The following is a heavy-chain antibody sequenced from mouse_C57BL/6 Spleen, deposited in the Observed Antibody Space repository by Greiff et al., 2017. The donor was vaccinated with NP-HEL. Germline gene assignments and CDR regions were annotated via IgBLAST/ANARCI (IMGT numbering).Heavy chain of an antibody. V-gene: IGHV3-6*01. D-gene: IGHD1-1*01. J-gene: IGHJ1*03. CDR2: ISYDGSN. CDR1: GYSITSGYY. Sequence: ESGPGLVKPSQSLSLTCSVTGYSITSGYYWNWIRQFPGNKLEWMGYISYDGSNNYNPSLKNRISITRDTSKNQFFLKLNSVTTEDTATYYCARDGGYYYGSSYWYFDVWGTGTTVTVSS. CDR3: ARDGGYYYGSSYWYFDV.